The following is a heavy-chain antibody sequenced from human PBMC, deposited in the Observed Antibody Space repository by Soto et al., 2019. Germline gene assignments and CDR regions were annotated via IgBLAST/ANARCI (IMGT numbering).Heavy chain of an antibody. D-gene: IGHD3-10*01. CDR2: IYYSGST. Sequence: SETLSLTCTVSGGSISSYYWGWIRQPPGKGLEWIGYIYYSGSTNYNPSLKSRVTISVDTSNNQFSLKLSSVTAADTAVYYCARAISYGSGSPVGYWGQGTLVTVSS. J-gene: IGHJ4*02. V-gene: IGHV4-59*01. CDR1: GGSISSYY. CDR3: ARAISYGSGSPVGY.